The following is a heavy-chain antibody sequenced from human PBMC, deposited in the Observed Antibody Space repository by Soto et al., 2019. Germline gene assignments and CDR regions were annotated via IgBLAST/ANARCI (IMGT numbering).Heavy chain of an antibody. CDR1: GYTFTSYA. CDR3: ARRKENSSYLAMNWFDP. CDR2: INAGNGNT. D-gene: IGHD1-26*01. V-gene: IGHV1-3*01. J-gene: IGHJ5*02. Sequence: ASVKVSCKASGYTFTSYAMHWVRQAPGQRLEWMGWINAGNGNTKYSQKFQGRVTITRDTSASTAYMELSSVTAADTAVYYCARRKENSSYLAMNWFDPWGQGTLVTVSS.